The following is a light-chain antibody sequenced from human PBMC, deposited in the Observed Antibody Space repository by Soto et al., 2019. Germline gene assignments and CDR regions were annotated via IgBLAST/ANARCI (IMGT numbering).Light chain of an antibody. Sequence: QSALTQPASVSGSPGQSITISCTGTSSDVGNYNYVSWYQHHPGKAPKLMIYDVSHRPSGVSNRLSGSKSGNTASLTISGRQAEDEADYYCSSYTSSSTPYVFGTGTKVTVL. CDR2: DVS. CDR1: SSDVGNYNY. CDR3: SSYTSSSTPYV. J-gene: IGLJ1*01. V-gene: IGLV2-14*03.